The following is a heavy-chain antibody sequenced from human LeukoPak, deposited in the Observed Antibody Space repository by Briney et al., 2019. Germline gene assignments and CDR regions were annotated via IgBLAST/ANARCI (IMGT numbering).Heavy chain of an antibody. CDR1: GFTFSSYS. J-gene: IGHJ3*02. V-gene: IGHV3-21*01. Sequence: GGSLRLSCAASGFTFSSYSMNWVRQAPGKGLEWVSSIGSSSSYIYYADSMKGRFTISRDNAKNSLYLQMNSLRAEDTAVYYCARMYSSGWYGAFDIWGQGTMVTVSS. CDR3: ARMYSSGWYGAFDI. D-gene: IGHD6-19*01. CDR2: IGSSSSYI.